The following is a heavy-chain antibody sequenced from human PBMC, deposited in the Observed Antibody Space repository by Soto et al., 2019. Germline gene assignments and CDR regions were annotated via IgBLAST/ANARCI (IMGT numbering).Heavy chain of an antibody. D-gene: IGHD2-15*01. V-gene: IGHV3-11*01. CDR2: ISSSGTGI. CDR3: ARAYSDAFDI. Sequence: VQLVESGGGLVRPGGSLRLSCAASGFTFSDYYMTWIRQAPGKGLEWVSYISSSGTGIYYADSVKGRFTISRDNAKNSLFLQMSSLRAEDTAVYYCARAYSDAFDIWGQGTMVTVSS. J-gene: IGHJ3*02. CDR1: GFTFSDYY.